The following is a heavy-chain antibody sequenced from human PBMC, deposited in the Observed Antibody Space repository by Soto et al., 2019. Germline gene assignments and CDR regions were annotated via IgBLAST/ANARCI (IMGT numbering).Heavy chain of an antibody. Sequence: ASETLSLTCAVYGGSFSGYYWSWIRQPPGKGLEWIGEINHSGSTNYNPSLKSRVTISVDTSKNQFSPKLSSVTAADTAVYYCARGAGFGELLPFDYWGQGTLVTVSS. D-gene: IGHD3-10*01. J-gene: IGHJ4*02. CDR3: ARGAGFGELLPFDY. V-gene: IGHV4-34*01. CDR1: GGSFSGYY. CDR2: INHSGST.